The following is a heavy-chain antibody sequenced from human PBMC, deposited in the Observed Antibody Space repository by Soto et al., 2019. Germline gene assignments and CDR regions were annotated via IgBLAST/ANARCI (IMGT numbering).Heavy chain of an antibody. D-gene: IGHD3-3*01. CDR2: IYSSGNT. Sequence: SETLSLTCSVSGGTISGYYWTWIRQPAGKGLEWIGRIYSSGNTKYNPSLQSRVTMSLDTSNNQFSLRLTSVTAADTAVYYCARGQRFSDWFAPWGQGTLVTVSS. V-gene: IGHV4-4*07. CDR3: ARGQRFSDWFAP. J-gene: IGHJ5*02. CDR1: GGTISGYY.